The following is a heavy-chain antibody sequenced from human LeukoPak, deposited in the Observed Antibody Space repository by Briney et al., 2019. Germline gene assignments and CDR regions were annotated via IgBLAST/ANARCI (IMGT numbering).Heavy chain of an antibody. V-gene: IGHV3-23*01. CDR3: AKEPQGGSGTYFDY. CDR1: GFTFSSYA. Sequence: GGSLRLSCAGSGFTFSSYAMTWVRQAPGKGLEWVSGISGSGDSTYYADSVKGRFTISRDNSKNTLYLQMNSLRAEDTAVYYCAKEPQGGSGTYFDYRGQGTLVTVSS. J-gene: IGHJ4*02. CDR2: ISGSGDST. D-gene: IGHD3-10*01.